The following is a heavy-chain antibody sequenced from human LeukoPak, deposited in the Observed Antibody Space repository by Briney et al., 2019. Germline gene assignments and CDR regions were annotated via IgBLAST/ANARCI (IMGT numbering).Heavy chain of an antibody. J-gene: IGHJ3*02. CDR2: ISWNSGSI. Sequence: QTGGSLRLSCAASGFTFDDYAMHWVRQAPGKGLEWVSGISWNSGSIGYADSVKGRFTISRDNAKNSLYLQMNSLRAEDTALYYCAKDSARYGDYTDAFDIWGQGTMVTVSS. CDR3: AKDSARYGDYTDAFDI. CDR1: GFTFDDYA. D-gene: IGHD4-17*01. V-gene: IGHV3-9*01.